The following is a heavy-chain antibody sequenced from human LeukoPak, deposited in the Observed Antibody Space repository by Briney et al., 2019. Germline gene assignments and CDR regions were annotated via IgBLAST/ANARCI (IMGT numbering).Heavy chain of an antibody. CDR1: GFTFSSYG. J-gene: IGHJ4*02. Sequence: GRSLRLSCAASGFTFSSYGMHWVRQAPGKGLEWVAVISYDGSNKYYADSVKGRFTISRDNSKNTLYLQMNSLRAEDTAVYYCAKDGALWFGELWGYYFDYWGRGTLVTVSS. D-gene: IGHD3-10*01. CDR2: ISYDGSNK. CDR3: AKDGALWFGELWGYYFDY. V-gene: IGHV3-30*18.